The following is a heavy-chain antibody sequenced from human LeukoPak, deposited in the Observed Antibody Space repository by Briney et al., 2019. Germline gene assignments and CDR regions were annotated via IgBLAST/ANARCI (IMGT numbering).Heavy chain of an antibody. CDR1: GYTLTGYY. CDR3: AREAYGDYEPTLFDY. V-gene: IGHV1-2*02. D-gene: IGHD4-17*01. J-gene: IGHJ4*02. CDR2: INPNSGGT. Sequence: ASVKVSCKASGYTLTGYYMHWVRQAPGQGLEWMGWINPNSGGTNYAQKFQGRVTMTRDTSISTAYMELSRLRSDDTAVYYCAREAYGDYEPTLFDYWGQGTLVTVSS.